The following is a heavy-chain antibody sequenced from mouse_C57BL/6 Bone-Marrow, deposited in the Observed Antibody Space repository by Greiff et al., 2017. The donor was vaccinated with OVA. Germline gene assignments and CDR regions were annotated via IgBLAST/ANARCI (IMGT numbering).Heavy chain of an antibody. CDR1: GYTFTDYY. V-gene: IGHV1-19*01. Sequence: QLQQSGPVLVKPGASVKMSCKASGYTFTDYYMNWVKQSHGKSLEWIGVINPYNGGTSYNQKFKGKATLTVDKSSSTAYMELNSLTSEDSAVYYCARSGIYYYGSSPAYWGQGTLVTVSA. J-gene: IGHJ3*01. D-gene: IGHD1-1*01. CDR2: INPYNGGT. CDR3: ARSGIYYYGSSPAY.